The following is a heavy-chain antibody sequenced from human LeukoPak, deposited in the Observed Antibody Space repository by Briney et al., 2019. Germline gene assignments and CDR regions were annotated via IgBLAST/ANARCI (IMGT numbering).Heavy chain of an antibody. J-gene: IGHJ5*02. Sequence: SETLSLTCTVSGGSISSYYWSWIRQPPGKGLEWIGYIYYSGSTNYNPSLKSRVTISVDTSKNQFSLKLSSVTAADTAVYYCARGDSSGYYYGNWFDPWGQGTLVTVSS. V-gene: IGHV4-59*01. CDR1: GGSISSYY. CDR2: IYYSGST. CDR3: ARGDSSGYYYGNWFDP. D-gene: IGHD3-22*01.